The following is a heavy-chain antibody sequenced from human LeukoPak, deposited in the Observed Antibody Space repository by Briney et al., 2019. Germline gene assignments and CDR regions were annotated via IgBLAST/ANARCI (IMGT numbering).Heavy chain of an antibody. J-gene: IGHJ4*02. CDR3: VRAPIGDYGSFDY. Sequence: PGGSLRLSCAASGFTFSSYYMHWVRQAPGEGLVWVSHIHSDETSTTYADSVKGRFTTSRGNAKNTLYLQMNSLRAEDTAVYYCVRAPIGDYGSFDYWGQGTLVTVSS. CDR2: IHSDETST. CDR1: GFTFSSYY. V-gene: IGHV3-74*01. D-gene: IGHD4-17*01.